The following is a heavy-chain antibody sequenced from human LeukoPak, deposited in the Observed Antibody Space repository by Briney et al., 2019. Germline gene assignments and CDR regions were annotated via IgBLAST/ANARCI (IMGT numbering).Heavy chain of an antibody. CDR3: ARADRLRGGPYLIGP. D-gene: IGHD3-16*01. J-gene: IGHJ5*02. V-gene: IGHV1-2*02. CDR1: GYSFSDYY. CDR2: INPNSGGT. Sequence: ASVKVSCKTSGYSFSDYYMHWVRQAPGQGLEWMGWINPNSGGTSSAQKFQGRITMTRDTSITTVYMEVTWLTSDDTAIYYCARADRLRGGPYLIGPWGQGTLVTVSS.